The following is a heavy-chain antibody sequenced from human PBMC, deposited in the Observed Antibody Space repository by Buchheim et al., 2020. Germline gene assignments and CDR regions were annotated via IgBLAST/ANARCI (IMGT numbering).Heavy chain of an antibody. J-gene: IGHJ4*02. V-gene: IGHV3-23*01. Sequence: EVQLLESGGGLVQPGGSLRLSCAASGVTFSNYDMGWVRQAPGKGLEWVSTISESGASTFYAESVKGRFTISRDNSRNTLYLQMSSLRAEDTAVYYCARKDDTVTNNFDYWGQGTL. CDR3: ARKDDTVTNNFDY. D-gene: IGHD4-17*01. CDR1: GVTFSNYD. CDR2: ISESGAST.